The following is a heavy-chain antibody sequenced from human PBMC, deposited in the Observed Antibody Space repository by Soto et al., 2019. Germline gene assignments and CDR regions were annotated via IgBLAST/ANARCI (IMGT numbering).Heavy chain of an antibody. CDR3: AKHIGYSYGQPFDY. Sequence: GGSLRLSCAVSGFTFNNYGMSWVRQAPGKGLEWVSGISAAGGSTDYADSAKGRFTISRDNSKNTLYLQMNSLRAEDTAVFYCAKHIGYSYGQPFDYWGQGTLVTVSS. V-gene: IGHV3-23*01. J-gene: IGHJ4*02. CDR1: GFTFNNYG. D-gene: IGHD5-18*01. CDR2: ISAAGGST.